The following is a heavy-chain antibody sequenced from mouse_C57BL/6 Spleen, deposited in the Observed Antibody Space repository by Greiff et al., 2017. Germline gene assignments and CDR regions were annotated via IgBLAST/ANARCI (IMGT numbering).Heavy chain of an antibody. CDR1: GYTFTDYY. CDR2: IYPGSGNT. CDR3: ARSSTVYAMDY. Sequence: QVQLQQSGAELVRPGASVKLSCKASGYTFTDYYINWVKQRSGQGLEWIARIYPGSGNTYYNEKFKGKATLTAEKSSSTAYMQLSSLTSEDSAVYFCARSSTVYAMDYWGQGTSVTVSS. V-gene: IGHV1-76*01. J-gene: IGHJ4*01. D-gene: IGHD5-1*01.